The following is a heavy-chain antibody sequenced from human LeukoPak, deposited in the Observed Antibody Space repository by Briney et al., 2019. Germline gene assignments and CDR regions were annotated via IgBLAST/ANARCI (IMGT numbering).Heavy chain of an antibody. Sequence: GGSLRLSCAASGFTFSSYSMNWVRQAPGKGLEWVAVIWYDGSNKYYADSVKGRFTISRDNSKNTLYLQMNSLRAEDTAVYYCAKHGYSYGRDYYFDYWGQGTLVTVSS. CDR2: IWYDGSNK. CDR3: AKHGYSYGRDYYFDY. V-gene: IGHV3-33*06. CDR1: GFTFSSYS. J-gene: IGHJ4*02. D-gene: IGHD5-18*01.